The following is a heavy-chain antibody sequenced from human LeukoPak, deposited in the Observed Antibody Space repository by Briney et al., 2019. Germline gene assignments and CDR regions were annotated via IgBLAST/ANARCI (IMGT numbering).Heavy chain of an antibody. CDR1: GGTFSSYA. D-gene: IGHD6-19*01. CDR2: ISAYSGNT. CDR3: ARYTTVAGTDY. J-gene: IGHJ4*02. V-gene: IGHV1-18*01. Sequence: ASVKVSCKASGGTFSSYAISWVRQAPGQGLEWMGWISAYSGNTNYAQKLQGRVTMTTDTSTSTAYMELRSLRSDDTAVYFCARYTTVAGTDYWGQGTLVTVSS.